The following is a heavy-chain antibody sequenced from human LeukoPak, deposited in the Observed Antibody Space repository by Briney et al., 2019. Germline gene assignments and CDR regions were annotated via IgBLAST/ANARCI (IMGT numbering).Heavy chain of an antibody. D-gene: IGHD5-24*01. Sequence: ASVKVSCKTCGYTFTDYYIHWVRQAPGQGLEWMGWINPNSGGTNYAQKFQGRVTMTRDTSISTAYMDLSRLRSDDTAVCYCARGERDGYNYGYYVHWGRGTLVTVSS. CDR2: INPNSGGT. CDR3: ARGERDGYNYGYYVH. V-gene: IGHV1-2*02. J-gene: IGHJ4*02. CDR1: GYTFTDYY.